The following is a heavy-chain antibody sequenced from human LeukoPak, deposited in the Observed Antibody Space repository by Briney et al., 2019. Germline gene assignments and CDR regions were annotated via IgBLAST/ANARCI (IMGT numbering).Heavy chain of an antibody. CDR1: GFTFSSYA. CDR3: ARGLYSSSSGADY. CDR2: ISYGGSSK. V-gene: IGHV3-30-3*01. J-gene: IGHJ4*02. Sequence: GGSLRLSCAASGFTFSSYAMHWVRQAPGKGLEWVAVISYGGSSKYYADSVKGRFTISRDNSKNTLYLQMNSLRAEDTAVYYCARGLYSSSSGADYWGQGTLVTVSS. D-gene: IGHD6-6*01.